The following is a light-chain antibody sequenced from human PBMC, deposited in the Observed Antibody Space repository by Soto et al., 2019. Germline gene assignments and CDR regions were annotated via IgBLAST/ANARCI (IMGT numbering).Light chain of an antibody. J-gene: IGKJ1*01. Sequence: DIQMTQSPSSLCASVGDRVTITCQASQEISNYLNWYQQKPGKAPKLLIYDASNLETGVPSRFSGSGSGTEFTLAISSLQPDDFATYYCQQYNSYPWTFGQGTKVDIK. V-gene: IGKV1-33*01. CDR1: QEISNY. CDR3: QQYNSYPWT. CDR2: DAS.